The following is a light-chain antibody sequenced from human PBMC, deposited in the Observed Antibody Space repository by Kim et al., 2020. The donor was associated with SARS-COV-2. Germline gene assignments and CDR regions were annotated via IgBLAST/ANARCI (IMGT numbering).Light chain of an antibody. J-gene: IGKJ1*01. CDR1: QDISNY. CDR3: QKYNRPSWK. CDR2: AAS. V-gene: IGKV1-27*01. Sequence: DILMTQSPSSLSASVGDRVTITCRASQDISNYLAWYQQRPGESPKLLIYAASTLHSGVPSRFSGSGSGTQFTLTINSLQPEDVATYFCQKYNRPSWKFGQGTKVDIK.